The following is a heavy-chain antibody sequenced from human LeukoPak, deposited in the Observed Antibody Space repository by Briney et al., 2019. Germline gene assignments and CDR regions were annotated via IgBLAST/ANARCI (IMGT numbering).Heavy chain of an antibody. CDR3: VKDSTTFSVFDY. CDR1: GFTFSSYA. D-gene: IGHD2/OR15-2a*01. Sequence: QPGGSLRLSCSASGFTFSSYAMHWVRQAPGKGLEYVSAILSNGGSTYYADSVKGRFTISRDNSKNTLYLQMSSLRAEDTAMYYCVKDSTTFSVFDYWGQGTLVTVSS. J-gene: IGHJ4*02. V-gene: IGHV3-64D*06. CDR2: ILSNGGST.